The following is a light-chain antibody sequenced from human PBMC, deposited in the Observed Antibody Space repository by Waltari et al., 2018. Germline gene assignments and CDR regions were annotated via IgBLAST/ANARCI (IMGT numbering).Light chain of an antibody. CDR2: KDS. V-gene: IGLV3-25*03. CDR1: ALPQQY. J-gene: IGLJ2*01. CDR3: QSADNSNTYVI. Sequence: SYELTQPPSVSVSPGQTARSTCSGNALPQQYGYWYQQKPGQAPVLVIYKDSEKPSGIPERFSGSSSGTTVTLTISGVQAEDEADYYCQSADNSNTYVIFGGGTKLTVL.